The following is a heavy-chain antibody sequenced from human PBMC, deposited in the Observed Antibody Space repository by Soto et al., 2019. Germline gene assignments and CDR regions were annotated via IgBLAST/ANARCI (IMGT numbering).Heavy chain of an antibody. CDR3: AREDILTGHNWFDP. Sequence: SETLSLTCAVYGGSFSGYYWSWIRQPPGKGLEWIGEINHSGSTNYNPSLKSRVTISVDTSKNQFSLKLSSVTAADTAVYYCAREDILTGHNWFDPWGQGTLVTV. V-gene: IGHV4-34*01. CDR1: GGSFSGYY. CDR2: INHSGST. J-gene: IGHJ5*02. D-gene: IGHD3-9*01.